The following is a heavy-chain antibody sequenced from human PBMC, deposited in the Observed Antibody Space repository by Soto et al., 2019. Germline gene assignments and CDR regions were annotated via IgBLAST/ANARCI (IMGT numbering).Heavy chain of an antibody. CDR3: ARVPRYTSDIVEVPAVMFDDWFVP. J-gene: IGHJ5*02. D-gene: IGHD2-2*01. CDR1: GYTFSSYA. CDR2: IHAGNGDT. Sequence: QVQLVQSGAEVKKPGASVKVSCKASGYTFSSYAVQWVRQAPGQSLEWIGWIHAGNGDTKYSQKFHGRVTLTRDTSANTAYMDLSSRRSEDTAVYYCARVPRYTSDIVEVPAVMFDDWFVPWGQGTLVTVSS. V-gene: IGHV1-3*01.